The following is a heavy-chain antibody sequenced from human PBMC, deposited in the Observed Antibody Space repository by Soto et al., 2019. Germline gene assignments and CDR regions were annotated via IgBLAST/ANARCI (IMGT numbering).Heavy chain of an antibody. J-gene: IGHJ3*02. V-gene: IGHV3-30*18. CDR1: GFTFSSYG. D-gene: IGHD5-18*01. CDR3: AKTRGYSYGTVLGAFDI. Sequence: QVQLVESGGGVVQPGRSLRLSCAASGFTFSSYGMHWVRQAPGKGLEWVAVISYDGSNKYYADSVKGRFTISRDNSKNTLSLQMNSLRAEDTAVYYCAKTRGYSYGTVLGAFDIWGQGTMVTVSS. CDR2: ISYDGSNK.